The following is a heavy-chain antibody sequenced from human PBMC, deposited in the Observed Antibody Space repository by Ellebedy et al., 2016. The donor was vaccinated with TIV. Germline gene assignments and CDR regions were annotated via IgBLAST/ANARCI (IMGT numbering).Heavy chain of an antibody. CDR3: ARRGSYGDYAVQINSWFDS. CDR2: IRGDSEK. V-gene: IGHV3-7*01. J-gene: IGHJ5*01. D-gene: IGHD4-17*01. CDR1: GFSFRSYW. Sequence: PGGSLRLSCEAFGFSFRSYWMSWVRQAPGKGLEWVANIRGDSEKYYVDPVKGRFTISRDNGKNSLYLQMHSLRPEDTAVYYCARRGSYGDYAVQINSWFDSWGQGTLVTVSS.